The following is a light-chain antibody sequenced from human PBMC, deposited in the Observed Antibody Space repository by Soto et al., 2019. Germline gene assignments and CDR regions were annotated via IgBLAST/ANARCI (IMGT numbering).Light chain of an antibody. CDR3: QQYGSAPPYT. CDR1: QSVSSSY. Sequence: EIVLTQSPGTLYLSPGERATLSCRASQSVSSSYLAWYQQKPGQTPSLLIDGASSRATGIPDRFSGSESGTDFTLTISSLEPEDFAVYYCQQYGSAPPYTFGQGTKLEIK. J-gene: IGKJ2*01. V-gene: IGKV3-20*01. CDR2: GAS.